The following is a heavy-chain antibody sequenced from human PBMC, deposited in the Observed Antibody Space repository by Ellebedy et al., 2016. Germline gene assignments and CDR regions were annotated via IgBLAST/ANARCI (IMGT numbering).Heavy chain of an antibody. D-gene: IGHD2-15*01. J-gene: IGHJ6*03. V-gene: IGHV4-39*07. CDR2: IYYSGST. CDR1: GGSISSSSYY. Sequence: GSLRLXCTVSGGSISSSSYYWGWIRQPPGKGLEWIGSIYYSGSTYYNPSLKSRVTMSVDTSKNQFSLKLSSVTAADTAVYYCAREGFGGSPVYYYYMDVWGKGTTVTVSS. CDR3: AREGFGGSPVYYYYMDV.